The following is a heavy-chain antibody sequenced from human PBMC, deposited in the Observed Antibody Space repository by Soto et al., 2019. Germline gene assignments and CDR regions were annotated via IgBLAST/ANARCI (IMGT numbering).Heavy chain of an antibody. D-gene: IGHD6-13*01. CDR3: ARAAAAGTVDYYYYYGMDV. CDR1: GYSFTSYW. V-gene: IGHV5-10-1*01. CDR2: IDPSDSYT. J-gene: IGHJ6*02. Sequence: GESLKISCKGSGYSFTSYWISWVRQMPGKGLEWMGRIDPSDSYTNYSPSFQGHVTISADKSISTAYLQWSGLKASDTAMYYCARAAAAGTVDYYYYYGMDVWGQGTTVTVSS.